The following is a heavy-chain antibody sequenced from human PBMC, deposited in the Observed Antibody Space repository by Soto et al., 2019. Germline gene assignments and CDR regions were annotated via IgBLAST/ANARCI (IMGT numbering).Heavy chain of an antibody. Sequence: GGSLRLSCAASGFTFSSYGMHWVRQAPGKGLEWVAVIWYDGSNKYYADSVKGRFTISRDNSKNTLYLQMNSLRAEDTAVYYCARDLDVVGPFDYWGQGTLVTVSS. CDR3: ARDLDVVGPFDY. CDR2: IWYDGSNK. D-gene: IGHD5-12*01. J-gene: IGHJ4*02. CDR1: GFTFSSYG. V-gene: IGHV3-33*01.